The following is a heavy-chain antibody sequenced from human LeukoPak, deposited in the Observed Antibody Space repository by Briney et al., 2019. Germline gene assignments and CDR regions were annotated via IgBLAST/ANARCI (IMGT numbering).Heavy chain of an antibody. J-gene: IGHJ4*02. CDR3: ARESGGLDTALGFDY. CDR1: GFTVSSNY. Sequence: GGSLRLSCAASGFTVSSNYMSWVRQAPGKGLEWVSVIYSGGSTYYADSVKGRSTISRDNSKNTLYLQMNSLRAEDTAVYYCARESGGLDTALGFDYWGQGTLVTVSS. D-gene: IGHD5-18*01. V-gene: IGHV3-66*02. CDR2: IYSGGST.